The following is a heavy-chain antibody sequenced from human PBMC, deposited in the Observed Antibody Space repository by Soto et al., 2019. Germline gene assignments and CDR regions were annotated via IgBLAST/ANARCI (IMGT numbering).Heavy chain of an antibody. V-gene: IGHV3-15*01. D-gene: IGHD3-10*01. CDR2: IKTKTEAMTT. CDR1: GFTVSNAW. Sequence: PGGSLRLSCAASGFTVSNAWMIWVRQAPGKGLEWVGRIKTKTEAMTTDYAAPVKGRFRISRDDSENMVYLQMNSLKTEDSGIYYCTTDPLYHFYGSGPISHYWGPGTLVTVSS. J-gene: IGHJ4*02. CDR3: TTDPLYHFYGSGPISHY.